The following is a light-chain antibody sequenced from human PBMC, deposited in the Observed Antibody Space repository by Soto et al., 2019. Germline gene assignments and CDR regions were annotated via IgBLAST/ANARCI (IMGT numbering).Light chain of an antibody. CDR2: EVS. V-gene: IGLV2-8*01. Sequence: QSVLTQPPSASGSPGQSVTISCTGTSSDIGGADYVSRFQQRPGKAPKLLTYEVSKRPSGVPDRFSASKSGNTASLTVSGLQADGEADYYCSSYAGSNNPYVFGTGTKVTVL. CDR1: SSDIGGADY. CDR3: SSYAGSNNPYV. J-gene: IGLJ1*01.